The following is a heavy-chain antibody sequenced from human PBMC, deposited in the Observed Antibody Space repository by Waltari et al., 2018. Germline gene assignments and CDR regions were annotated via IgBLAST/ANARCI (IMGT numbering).Heavy chain of an antibody. CDR1: GFTFSDFS. Sequence: VRLLESGGGLVQPGGSLRLSCAASGFTFSDFSISWVRQSPVKGLGWVSAISGICHLEHYADSVKGRFTISRDNSKNTLYRQMNSLRAGDTAIYYCAKLWDLSGYWGQGALVTVSS. CDR3: AKLWDLSGY. CDR2: ISGICHLE. D-gene: IGHD1-26*01. V-gene: IGHV3-23*01. J-gene: IGHJ4*02.